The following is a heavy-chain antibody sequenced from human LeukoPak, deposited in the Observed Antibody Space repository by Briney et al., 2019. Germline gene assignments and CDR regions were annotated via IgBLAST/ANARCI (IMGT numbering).Heavy chain of an antibody. CDR1: GGSFSGYY. J-gene: IGHJ5*02. V-gene: IGHV4-34*01. CDR2: INHSGST. CDR3: ARNGGYSYGFKRPAVDP. Sequence: SETLSLTCAVYGGSFSGYYWSWIRQPPGKGLEWIGEINHSGSTNYNPSLKSRVTISVDTSKNQFSLKLSSVTAADTAVYYCARNGGYSYGFKRPAVDPWGQGALVTVSS. D-gene: IGHD5-18*01.